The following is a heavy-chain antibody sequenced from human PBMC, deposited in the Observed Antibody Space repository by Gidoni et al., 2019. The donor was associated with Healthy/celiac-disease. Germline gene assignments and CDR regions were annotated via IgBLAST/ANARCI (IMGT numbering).Heavy chain of an antibody. CDR3: AKRPYDGKVRGYGMDV. D-gene: IGHD3-10*01. Sequence: TISRDNSKNTLYLQMNSLRAEDTAVYYCAKRPYDGKVRGYGMDVWGQGTTVTVSS. J-gene: IGHJ6*02. V-gene: IGHV3-23*01.